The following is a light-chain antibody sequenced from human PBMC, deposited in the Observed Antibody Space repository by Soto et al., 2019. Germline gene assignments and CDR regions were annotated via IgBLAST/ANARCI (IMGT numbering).Light chain of an antibody. CDR2: DAS. CDR1: QSISSW. CDR3: QQYNSYPLT. V-gene: IGKV1-5*01. Sequence: DIQMTQSPSTLSASVGDRVTITCRASQSISSWLAWYQQKPGKAPKLLIYDASSLESGVPSRFSGSGSGTEFTFTISSLQPDDFATYDCQQYNSYPLTFGGGTKVYIK. J-gene: IGKJ4*01.